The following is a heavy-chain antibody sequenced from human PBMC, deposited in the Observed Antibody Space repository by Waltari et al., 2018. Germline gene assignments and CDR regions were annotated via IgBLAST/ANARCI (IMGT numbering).Heavy chain of an antibody. J-gene: IGHJ3*02. CDR1: GFTFSSYS. Sequence: EVQLVESGGGLVKPGGSLRLSCAASGFTFSSYSMNWIRQGPGKGLEWVSSISSSSSYICYADSVKGRFTISRDNAKNSLYLQMNSLRAEDTAVYYCARARIVGAGAFDIWGQGTMVTVSS. V-gene: IGHV3-21*01. CDR2: ISSSSSYI. D-gene: IGHD1-26*01. CDR3: ARARIVGAGAFDI.